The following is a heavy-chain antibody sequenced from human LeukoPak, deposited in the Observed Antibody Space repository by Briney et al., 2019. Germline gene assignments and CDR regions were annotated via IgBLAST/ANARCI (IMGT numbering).Heavy chain of an antibody. CDR3: AGSDAFDI. CDR1: GFTFSDYY. CDR2: IYSGGST. V-gene: IGHV3-66*01. J-gene: IGHJ3*02. Sequence: PGGSLRLSCAASGFTFSDYYMSWIRQAPGKGLEWVSVIYSGGSTYYADSVKGRFTISRDNSKNTLYLQMNSLRAEDTAVYYCAGSDAFDIWGQGTMVTVSS.